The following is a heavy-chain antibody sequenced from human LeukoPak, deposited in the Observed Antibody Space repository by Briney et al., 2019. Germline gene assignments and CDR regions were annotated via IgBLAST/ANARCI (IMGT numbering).Heavy chain of an antibody. CDR2: ISYSGST. V-gene: IGHV4-59*01. CDR1: GGSISSYF. CDR3: ARVRASLTIDY. J-gene: IGHJ4*02. Sequence: TSETLSLTCTVCGGSISSYFWSWIRQPPGKGLEWIGYISYSGSTNYNPSLKSRVAISVDTSKNQFSLKVSSVTAADTAVYFCARVRASLTIDYWGQGALVTVSS.